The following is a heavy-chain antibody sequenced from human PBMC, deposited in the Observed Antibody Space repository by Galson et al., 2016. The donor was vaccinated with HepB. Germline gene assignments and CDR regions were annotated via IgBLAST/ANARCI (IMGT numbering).Heavy chain of an antibody. D-gene: IGHD6-19*01. J-gene: IGHJ4*02. Sequence: QSGAEVKKPGESLKISCKGSGYIFTSYWIAWVRQMPGKGLEWMGIIFPDDSDTKYSPSFQGQVTISADKSISTAYLQWSSLNAADTAIYYCARRGAVAGTGCEFDYLGQGSLVTV. CDR2: IFPDDSDT. CDR3: ARRGAVAGTGCEFDY. CDR1: GYIFTSYW. V-gene: IGHV5-51*01.